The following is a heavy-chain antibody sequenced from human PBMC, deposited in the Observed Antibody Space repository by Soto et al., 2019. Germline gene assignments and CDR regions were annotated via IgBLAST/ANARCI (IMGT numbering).Heavy chain of an antibody. CDR1: GGSISSGGYY. J-gene: IGHJ6*02. V-gene: IGHV4-31*03. Sequence: KPSETLSLTCTVPGGSISSGGYYWSWIRQHPGKGLEWIGYIYYSGSTYYNPSLKSRVTISVDTSKNQFSLKLSSVTAAVTVVYYCARDRPHYYGMDVWGQGTTVTVSS. CDR2: IYYSGST. CDR3: ARDRPHYYGMDV.